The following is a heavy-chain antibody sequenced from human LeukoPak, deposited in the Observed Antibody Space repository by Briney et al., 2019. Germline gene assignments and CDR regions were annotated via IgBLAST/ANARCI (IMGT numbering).Heavy chain of an antibody. J-gene: IGHJ3*02. CDR1: GYSISSGYY. V-gene: IGHV4-38-2*02. CDR2: IYYSGST. CDR3: ARPNGDLLDAFDI. D-gene: IGHD4-17*01. Sequence: SETLSLTCTVSGYSISSGYYWGWIRQPPGKGLEWIGYIYYSGSTNYNPSLKSRVTISVDTSKNQFSLKLSSVTAADTAVYYCARPNGDLLDAFDIWGQGTMVTVSS.